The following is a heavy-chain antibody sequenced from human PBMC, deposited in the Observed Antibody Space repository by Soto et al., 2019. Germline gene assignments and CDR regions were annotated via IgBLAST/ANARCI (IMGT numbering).Heavy chain of an antibody. CDR2: VSHSGNT. D-gene: IGHD2-2*01. Sequence: PSETLSLTCTVYVVSFSGHFWSCVRHPPGKGLEWIGEVSHSGNTKYYPSLKSRVTISVDSSKNQISLKLTSVTAADTAVYYCARAKFESTASHQFDNWGQGTLVTVSS. J-gene: IGHJ4*02. CDR3: ARAKFESTASHQFDN. V-gene: IGHV4-34*01. CDR1: VVSFSGHF.